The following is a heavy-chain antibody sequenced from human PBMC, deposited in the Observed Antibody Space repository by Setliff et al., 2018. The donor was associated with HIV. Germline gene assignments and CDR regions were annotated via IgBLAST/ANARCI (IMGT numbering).Heavy chain of an antibody. V-gene: IGHV4-4*02. Sequence: PSETLSLTCDVSGVSISDNNYWNWVRQPPGKGLEWIGEIYHSGSTNYNPSLKSRVTTSIDMSKKRFSLKLTSVTATDTAIYYCARLHTDYGSWFFDHWGQGILVTVSS. D-gene: IGHD3-10*01. CDR2: IYHSGST. CDR1: GVSISDNNY. J-gene: IGHJ5*02. CDR3: ARLHTDYGSWFFDH.